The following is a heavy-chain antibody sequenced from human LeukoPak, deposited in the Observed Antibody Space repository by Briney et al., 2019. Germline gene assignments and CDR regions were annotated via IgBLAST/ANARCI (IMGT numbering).Heavy chain of an antibody. J-gene: IGHJ5*02. D-gene: IGHD3-10*01. V-gene: IGHV7-4-1*02. CDR3: ARDALGGYGSGESPDWFDP. Sequence: ASVKVSCKASGYTFTDYAMSWVRQAPGQGLESMGWINTGTGNPTYAQDFTGRFVFSLDTSVSTAYLQISSLKAEDTAVYYCARDALGGYGSGESPDWFDPWSQGTLVTVSS. CDR2: INTGTGNP. CDR1: GYTFTDYA.